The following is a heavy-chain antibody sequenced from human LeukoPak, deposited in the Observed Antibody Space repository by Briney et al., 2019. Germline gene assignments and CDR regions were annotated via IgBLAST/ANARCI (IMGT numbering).Heavy chain of an antibody. V-gene: IGHV1-2*02. D-gene: IGHD2-15*01. CDR2: INPNSGGT. Sequence: ASVKVSCKASGYTFTGYYMHWVRQAPGQGLERMGWINPNSGGTNYAQKFQGRVTMTRDTSISTAYMELSRLRSDDTAVYYCARGCSGGSCYFLYWGQGTLVTVSS. CDR3: ARGCSGGSCYFLY. J-gene: IGHJ4*02. CDR1: GYTFTGYY.